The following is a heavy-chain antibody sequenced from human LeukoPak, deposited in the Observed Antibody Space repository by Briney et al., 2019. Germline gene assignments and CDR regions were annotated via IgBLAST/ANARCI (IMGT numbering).Heavy chain of an antibody. D-gene: IGHD1-7*01. CDR2: IYNSGTT. V-gene: IGHV4-59*08. CDR3: ARLGVRGVTGTDSYFDY. CDR1: DGSISNYY. Sequence: SETLSLTCTVSDGSISNYYWNWLRQSPRQGLEWIGYIYNSGTTSYNPSLSSRVTISVDTSKNQFSLKLTSVTAADTAVYYCARLGVRGVTGTDSYFDYWGQGTLVTVSS. J-gene: IGHJ4*02.